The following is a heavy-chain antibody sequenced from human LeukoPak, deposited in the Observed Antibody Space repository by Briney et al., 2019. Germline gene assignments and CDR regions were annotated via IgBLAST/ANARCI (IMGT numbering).Heavy chain of an antibody. CDR2: ISFDGSNK. CDR1: GFTFSSHS. J-gene: IGHJ4*02. CDR3: ARGLETTYGIFDY. D-gene: IGHD4-11*01. V-gene: IGHV3-30-3*01. Sequence: GRSLRLSCAASGFTFSSHSMYWVRQAPGKGLEWVAVISFDGSNKYYADSVKGRFTISRDNSKNTLYLQMNSLRAEDTAVYYCARGLETTYGIFDYWGQGTLVTVSS.